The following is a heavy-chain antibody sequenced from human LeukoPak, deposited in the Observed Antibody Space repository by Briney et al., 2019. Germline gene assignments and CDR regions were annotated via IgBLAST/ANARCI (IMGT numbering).Heavy chain of an antibody. J-gene: IGHJ4*02. CDR2: LSYDGSKK. V-gene: IGHV3-30-3*01. CDR1: GFTFSSYA. CDR3: ARSLDY. Sequence: GGSLRLSCAASGFTFSSYAMDWIRQAPGKGLEWVAVLSYDGSKKYYADSVRGRFTISRDNSKNTVYLQMNSLRGDDTAVYYCARSLDYWGQGTLVTVSS.